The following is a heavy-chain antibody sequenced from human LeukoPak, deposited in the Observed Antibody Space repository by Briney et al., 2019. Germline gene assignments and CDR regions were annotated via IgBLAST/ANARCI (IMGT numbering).Heavy chain of an antibody. J-gene: IGHJ4*02. CDR2: INSDGSST. D-gene: IGHD6-13*01. CDR3: ARDQGGSSWYGFDY. CDR1: GFTFSSYW. V-gene: IGHV3-74*01. Sequence: PGGSLRLSCAASGFTFSSYWMHWVRQAPGKGLVWVSRINSDGSSTSYADSVKGRLTISRDNAKNTLCLQMNSLRAEDTAVYYCARDQGGSSWYGFDYWGQGTLVTVSS.